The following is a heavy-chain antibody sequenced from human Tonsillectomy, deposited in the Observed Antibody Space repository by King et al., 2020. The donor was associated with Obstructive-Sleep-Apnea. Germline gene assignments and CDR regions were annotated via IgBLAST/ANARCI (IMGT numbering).Heavy chain of an antibody. CDR1: GGVIRSYY. CDR3: ARRWTGDAFDI. V-gene: IGHV4-59*08. CDR2: IYYSGST. Sequence: QLQESGPGLVKPSETLSLTCTVSGGVIRSYYWSWILQPPGKGLEWFGYIYYSGSTTYNPSLKSRFTISIDTSKNQLSLRLTSVTAADTAVYYCARRWTGDAFDIWGQGTMVTVSS. D-gene: IGHD2-15*01. J-gene: IGHJ3*02.